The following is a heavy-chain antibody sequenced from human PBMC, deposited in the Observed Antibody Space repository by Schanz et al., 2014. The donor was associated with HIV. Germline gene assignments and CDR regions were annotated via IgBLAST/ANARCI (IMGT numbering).Heavy chain of an antibody. CDR3: AKPEYDSRGNSQSHFDY. Sequence: VQLVESGGGVVQPGRSLRLSCVASGFSFRTFGMHWVRQAPGKGLEWVSSISESGGRTYYADSVNGRFTISRDNSKNTLYLQMTTLRTEDTAVYYCAKPEYDSRGNSQSHFDYWGQGTLVTVSS. CDR1: GFSFRTFG. J-gene: IGHJ4*02. CDR2: ISESGGRT. D-gene: IGHD3-22*01. V-gene: IGHV3-23*04.